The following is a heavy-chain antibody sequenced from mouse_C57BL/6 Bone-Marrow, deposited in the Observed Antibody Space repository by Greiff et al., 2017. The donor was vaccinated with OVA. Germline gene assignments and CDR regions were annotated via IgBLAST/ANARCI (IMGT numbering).Heavy chain of an antibody. CDR2: IHPNSGGT. CDR3: ARRFTTVVGFYY. D-gene: IGHD1-1*01. J-gene: IGHJ2*01. CDR1: GYTFTSYW. Sequence: QVQLQQPGAELVKPGASVKLSCKASGYTFTSYWMHWVKQRPGQGLEWIGMIHPNSGGTNYNEKFKSKATLTVDKSYSTAYMQLSSLTSEESSFYYGARRFTTVVGFYYWGQGTTLTVSS. V-gene: IGHV1-64*01.